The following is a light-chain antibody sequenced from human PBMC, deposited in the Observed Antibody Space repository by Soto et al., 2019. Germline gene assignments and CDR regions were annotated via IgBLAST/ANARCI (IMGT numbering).Light chain of an antibody. CDR2: AAS. CDR3: QKYDVSPWA. Sequence: DIPMTQSPSSLSASVGDRVTITCRASQGVVNYLAWYQQKPGKVPKLLIYAASTLHSGVPSRFSGSGSGTHFTLTITSLQPEDVATYYCQKYDVSPWAFGQGTKVEVK. J-gene: IGKJ1*01. V-gene: IGKV1-27*01. CDR1: QGVVNY.